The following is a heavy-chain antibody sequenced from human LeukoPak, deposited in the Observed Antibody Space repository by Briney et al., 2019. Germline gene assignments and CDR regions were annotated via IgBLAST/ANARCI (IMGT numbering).Heavy chain of an antibody. V-gene: IGHV1-24*01. D-gene: IGHD2-8*01. CDR1: GYTLTELS. CDR3: ATACTNGVCYYWFDP. J-gene: IGHJ5*02. Sequence: ASVKVSCKVSGYTLTELSMHWVRQALGKGLEWMGGFDPEDGETIYAQKFQGRVTMAEDTSTDTAYMELSGLRSEDTAVYYCATACTNGVCYYWFDPWGQGTLVTVSS. CDR2: FDPEDGET.